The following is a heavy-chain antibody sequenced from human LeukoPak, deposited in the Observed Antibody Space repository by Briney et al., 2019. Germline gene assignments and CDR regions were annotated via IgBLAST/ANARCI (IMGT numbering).Heavy chain of an antibody. V-gene: IGHV3-66*02. Sequence: GGSLRLSCAASGFTVSSNYMSWVRQAPGRGLEWVPVIYSGGSTYYADSAKGRFTISRDNSKNTLYLQMNSLRAEDTAVYYCARDSARSGYYYSFDYWGQGTLVTVSS. CDR3: ARDSARSGYYYSFDY. D-gene: IGHD3-22*01. CDR1: GFTVSSNY. CDR2: IYSGGST. J-gene: IGHJ4*02.